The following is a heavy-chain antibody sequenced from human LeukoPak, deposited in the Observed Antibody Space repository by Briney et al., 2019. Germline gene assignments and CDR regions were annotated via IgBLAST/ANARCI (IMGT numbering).Heavy chain of an antibody. V-gene: IGHV1-18*01. CDR2: ISAYNGNT. Sequence: GASVKVSCKASGYTFTSYGISWVRQAPGQGLEWMGWISAYNGNTNYAQKLQGRVTMTTDTSTSTAYMELRSLRSDDTAVYYCARATSFGVVSPSHYYYGMDVWGQGTTVTVSS. CDR1: GYTFTSYG. J-gene: IGHJ6*02. CDR3: ARATSFGVVSPSHYYYGMDV. D-gene: IGHD3-3*01.